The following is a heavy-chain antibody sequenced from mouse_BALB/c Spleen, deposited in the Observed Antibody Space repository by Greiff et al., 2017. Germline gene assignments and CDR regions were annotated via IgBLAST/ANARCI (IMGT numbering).Heavy chain of an antibody. CDR2: ISSGGST. CDR1: GFTFSSYA. D-gene: IGHD2-14*01. CDR3: ARGYRYDGAWFAY. Sequence: EVQVVESGGGLVKPGGSLKLSCAASGFTFSSYAMSWVRQTPEKRLEWVASISSGGSTYYPDSVKGRFTISRDNARNILYLQMSSLRSEDTAMYYCARGYRYDGAWFAYWGQGTLVTVSA. J-gene: IGHJ3*01. V-gene: IGHV5-6-5*01.